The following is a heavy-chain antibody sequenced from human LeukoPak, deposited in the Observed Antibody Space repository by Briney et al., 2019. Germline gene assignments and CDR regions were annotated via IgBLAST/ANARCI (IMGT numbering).Heavy chain of an antibody. Sequence: ASVKVSCKASGGTFSSYAISWVRQAPGQGLEWMGRIIPILGIANYAQKFQGRVTITADKSTSTAYMELSSLRSEDTAVYYCARVQWHDAFDIWGQGTMVTVSS. V-gene: IGHV1-69*04. J-gene: IGHJ3*02. D-gene: IGHD6-19*01. CDR3: ARVQWHDAFDI. CDR2: IIPILGIA. CDR1: GGTFSSYA.